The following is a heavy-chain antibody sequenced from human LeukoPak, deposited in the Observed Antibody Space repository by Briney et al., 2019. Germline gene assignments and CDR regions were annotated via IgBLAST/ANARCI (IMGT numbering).Heavy chain of an antibody. CDR1: GFTFSSYA. D-gene: IGHD2-15*01. V-gene: IGHV3-23*01. Sequence: QPGRSLRLSCAASGFTFSSYAMSWVRQAPGKGLEWVSAISGSGGSTYYADSVKGRFTISRDNSKNTLYLQMNSLRAEDTAVYYCAKDQIGYRSGGSCLDGGLSYMDVWGKGTTVTVSS. CDR2: ISGSGGST. CDR3: AKDQIGYRSGGSCLDGGLSYMDV. J-gene: IGHJ6*03.